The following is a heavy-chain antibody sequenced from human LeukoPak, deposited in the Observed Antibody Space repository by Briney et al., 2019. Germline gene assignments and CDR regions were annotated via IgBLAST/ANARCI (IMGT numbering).Heavy chain of an antibody. J-gene: IGHJ4*02. CDR3: ARSFLEYQLQDY. Sequence: ASVKASCKASGYTFTSYYMHWVRQAPGQGLEWMGIINPSGGSTSYAQKFQGRVTMTRDTSTSTVYMELSSLRSEDTAVYYCARSFLEYQLQDYWGQGTLVTVSS. D-gene: IGHD2-2*01. V-gene: IGHV1-46*01. CDR2: INPSGGST. CDR1: GYTFTSYY.